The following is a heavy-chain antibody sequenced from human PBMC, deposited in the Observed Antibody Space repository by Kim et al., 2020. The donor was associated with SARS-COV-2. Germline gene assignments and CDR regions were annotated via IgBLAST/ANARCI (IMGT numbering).Heavy chain of an antibody. Sequence: GGSLRLSCAASGFTVSSNYMSWVRQAPGKGLEWVSVIYSGGSTYYADSVKGRFTISRDNSKNTLYLQMNSLRAEDTAVYYCARVGGYCSGGSCPDYWGQGTLVTVSS. CDR2: IYSGGST. D-gene: IGHD2-15*01. J-gene: IGHJ4*02. CDR1: GFTVSSNY. V-gene: IGHV3-53*01. CDR3: ARVGGYCSGGSCPDY.